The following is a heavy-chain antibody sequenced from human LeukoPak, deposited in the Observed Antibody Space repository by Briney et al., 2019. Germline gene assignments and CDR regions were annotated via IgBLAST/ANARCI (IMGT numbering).Heavy chain of an antibody. CDR3: ARGHGSSWYGGWFVP. Sequence: GASVKVSCKASGGTFSSYAISWVRQAPGQGLEWMGGIIPIFGTANYAQKFQGRVTITADESTSTAYMELSSLRSEDTAVYCCARGHGSSWYGGWFVPWGQGTLVTVSS. V-gene: IGHV1-69*13. CDR1: GGTFSSYA. J-gene: IGHJ5*02. CDR2: IIPIFGTA. D-gene: IGHD6-13*01.